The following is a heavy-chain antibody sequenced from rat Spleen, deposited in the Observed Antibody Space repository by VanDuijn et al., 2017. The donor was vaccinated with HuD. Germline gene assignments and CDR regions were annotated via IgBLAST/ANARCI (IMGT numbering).Heavy chain of an antibody. CDR2: ISWGGTNT. V-gene: IGHV5-7*01. CDR3: ARLWLRRVHNWFAY. CDR1: GFTFDDYG. Sequence: EVKLVESGGGLVQPGKSLKLSCAASGFTFDDYGMAWVRQAPKNGLEWVASISWGGTNTYYADNVKGRFAVSRDNAKNVLYLQMDSLRSEDTATYYCARLWLRRVHNWFAYWGQGTLVTVSS. D-gene: IGHD1-11*01. J-gene: IGHJ3*01.